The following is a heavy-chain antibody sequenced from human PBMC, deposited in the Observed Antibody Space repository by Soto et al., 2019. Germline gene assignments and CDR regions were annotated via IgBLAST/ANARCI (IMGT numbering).Heavy chain of an antibody. J-gene: IGHJ5*02. CDR1: HFTFRSFG. D-gene: IGHD1-1*01. Sequence: QEQLVESGGGVVQPGRSLRLSCSASHFTFRSFGMHWVRQAPGKGLEWVAFVSSGGNIKKSADSLEGRFTISRDNSAKTLFLKMNNLRADDAAMYYCARDIGRQVGYNWESDHSDLWGQGTLVTVSS. CDR3: ARDIGRQVGYNWESDHSDL. CDR2: VSSGGNIK. V-gene: IGHV3-33*01.